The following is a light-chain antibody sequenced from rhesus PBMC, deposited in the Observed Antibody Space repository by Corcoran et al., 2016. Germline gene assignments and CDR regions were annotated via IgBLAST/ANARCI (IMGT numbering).Light chain of an antibody. CDR1: SSDIGGYNY. J-gene: IGLJ1*01. V-gene: IGLV2-32*01. CDR3: CSYAGNYTYI. Sequence: QTALTQPRSVSGSPGQSVTISCTGTSSDIGGYNYVSWYQQHPGTAPKLMIYGVSRRHSGVSDRFSGSKSGNTASLTISGLQAEDEADYYCCSYAGNYTYIFGVGTRLTVL. CDR2: GVS.